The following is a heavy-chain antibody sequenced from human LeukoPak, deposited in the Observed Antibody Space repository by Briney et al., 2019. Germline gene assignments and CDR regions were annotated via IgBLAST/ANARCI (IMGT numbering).Heavy chain of an antibody. CDR2: IYYSGST. J-gene: IGHJ4*02. V-gene: IGHV4-59*01. CDR3: ARVGGTTVTQGFDY. D-gene: IGHD4-17*01. CDR1: GGSISSYL. Sequence: SETLSLTCTVSGGSISSYLWSWIRQPPGKGLEWIGYIYYSGSTNYNPSLKSRVTILVDTSKNQFSLKVSSVTAADTAVYYCARVGGTTVTQGFDYWGQGTLVTVSS.